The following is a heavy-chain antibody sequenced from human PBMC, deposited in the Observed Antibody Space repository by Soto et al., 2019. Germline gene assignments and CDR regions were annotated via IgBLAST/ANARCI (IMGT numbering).Heavy chain of an antibody. D-gene: IGHD2-2*01. J-gene: IGHJ6*02. Sequence: SETLSLTCAVSGGSISSGGYSWSWIRQPPGKGLEWIGYIYHSGSTYYNPSLKSRVTISVDRSKNQFSLKLSSLRSEDTAVYYCARTFYIVLVPAASPGSYYGMDVWGQGTTVTVSS. CDR1: GGSISSGGYS. V-gene: IGHV4-30-2*02. CDR3: ARTFYIVLVPAASPGSYYGMDV. CDR2: IYHSGST.